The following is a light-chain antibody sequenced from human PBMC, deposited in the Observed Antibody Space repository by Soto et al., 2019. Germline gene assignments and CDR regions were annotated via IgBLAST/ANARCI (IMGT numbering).Light chain of an antibody. J-gene: IGKJ4*01. CDR2: AAS. CDR3: QQCYSIPLT. CDR1: QSVSNY. Sequence: DIQMTQSPSSLSASVRDRVTITCRASQSVSNYLNRYQQKPGKAPELLIYAASSLQSGVPSRFSGSGSGTDFTLTISSLQPEDFATYYCQQCYSIPLTFGGGTKVEIK. V-gene: IGKV1-39*01.